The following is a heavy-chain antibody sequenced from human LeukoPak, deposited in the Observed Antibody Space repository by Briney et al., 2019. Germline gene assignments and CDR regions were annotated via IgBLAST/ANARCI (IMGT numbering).Heavy chain of an antibody. CDR1: GFTFSSYW. Sequence: GGSLRLSXAASGFTFSSYWMSWVRQAPGKGLEWVANIKQDGSEKYYVDSVKGRFTISRDNAKNSLYLQMNSLRAEDTAVYYCARAVWFGVKNAFDIWGQGTMVTVSS. J-gene: IGHJ3*02. V-gene: IGHV3-7*01. CDR2: IKQDGSEK. D-gene: IGHD3-10*01. CDR3: ARAVWFGVKNAFDI.